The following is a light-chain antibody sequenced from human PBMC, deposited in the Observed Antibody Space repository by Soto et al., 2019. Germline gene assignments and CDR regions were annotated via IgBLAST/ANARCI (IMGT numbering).Light chain of an antibody. CDR2: DTS. V-gene: IGKV3-15*01. CDR3: QQYSNWPPIT. J-gene: IGKJ5*01. Sequence: ETVMTPSPCTLSVSLGERATLSCRASQSVSIHLAWYQQKPGQAPRLLIYDTSTRATGIPARFSGSGSGTEFTLTISSLQSGDFAVYYCQQYSNWPPITFGQGTRLEIK. CDR1: QSVSIH.